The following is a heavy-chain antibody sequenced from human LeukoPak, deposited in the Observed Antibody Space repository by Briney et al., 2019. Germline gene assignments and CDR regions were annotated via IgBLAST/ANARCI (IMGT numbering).Heavy chain of an antibody. CDR3: AKDMVRGGDAFDI. CDR2: INSDGSGT. Sequence: GGSLRLSCAASGFTFSSYWMHWVRQAPGKGLVWVSRINSDGSGTTYADSVKGRFTISRDNAKNTLYLQMNSLRAEDTAVYYCAKDMVRGGDAFDIWGQGTMVTVSS. V-gene: IGHV3-74*01. D-gene: IGHD3-10*01. CDR1: GFTFSSYW. J-gene: IGHJ3*02.